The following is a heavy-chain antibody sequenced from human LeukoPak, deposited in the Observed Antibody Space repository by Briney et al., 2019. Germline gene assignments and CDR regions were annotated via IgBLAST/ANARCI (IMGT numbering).Heavy chain of an antibody. CDR2: ISSSSSYI. CDR3: ARVGGNSLDY. CDR1: GFTFSSYS. D-gene: IGHD4-23*01. J-gene: IGHJ4*02. Sequence: PGGSLRLSCAASGFTFSSYSMNWVRQAPGKGLEWVSSISSSSSYIYYADSVKGRFTISRDNSKNTVYSKNTLYLQMNSLRAEDTAVYYCARVGGNSLDYWGQGTLVTVSS. V-gene: IGHV3-21*01.